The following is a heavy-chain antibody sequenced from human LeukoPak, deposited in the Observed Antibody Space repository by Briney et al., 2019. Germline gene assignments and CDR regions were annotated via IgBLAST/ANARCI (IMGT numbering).Heavy chain of an antibody. Sequence: PSETLSLICTVSGGSISSYYWSWIRQPPGKGLEWIGYIYYSGSTNYNPSLKSRVTISVDTSKNQFSLKLSSVTAADTAVYYCARFLPSSAFDIWGQGTMVTVSS. D-gene: IGHD6-13*01. CDR3: ARFLPSSAFDI. V-gene: IGHV4-59*08. J-gene: IGHJ3*02. CDR1: GGSISSYY. CDR2: IYYSGST.